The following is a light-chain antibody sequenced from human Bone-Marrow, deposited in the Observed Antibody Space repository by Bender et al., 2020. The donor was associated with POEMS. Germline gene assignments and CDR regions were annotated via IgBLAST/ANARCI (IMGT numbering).Light chain of an antibody. J-gene: IGLJ2*01. V-gene: IGLV2-14*01. CDR3: SSYTSSTTLL. CDR1: SSDVGGFVY. Sequence: QSVLTQPASVSGSPGQSITISCSGTSSDVGGFVYVSWYQQHPGKVPKLIIYDVSNRPSGVSNRFSGSKSGNTASLTISGLQAEDEANYYCSSYTSSTTLLFGGGTKVTVL. CDR2: DVS.